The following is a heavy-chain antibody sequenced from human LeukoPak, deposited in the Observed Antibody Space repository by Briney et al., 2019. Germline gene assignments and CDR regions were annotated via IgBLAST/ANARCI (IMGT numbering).Heavy chain of an antibody. CDR3: TRGGMTRIAVAPATY. D-gene: IGHD6-19*01. J-gene: IGHJ4*02. CDR2: IRSKAYGGTT. CDR1: RFTFSDYW. V-gene: IGHV3-49*04. Sequence: GGSLRLSCVASRFTFSDYWMTWVRQAPGKGLEWVGFIRSKAYGGTTEYAASVKGRFTISRDDSKSIAYLQMNSLKTEDTAVYYCTRGGMTRIAVAPATYWGQGTLVTVSS.